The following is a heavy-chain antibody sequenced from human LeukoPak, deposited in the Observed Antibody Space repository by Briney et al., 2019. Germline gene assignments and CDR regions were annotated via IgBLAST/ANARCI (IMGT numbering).Heavy chain of an antibody. CDR3: ARDLISGYCSGGSCY. V-gene: IGHV3-11*06. J-gene: IGHJ4*02. CDR1: GFTFSDYY. CDR2: ISSSSSYI. Sequence: PGGSLRLSCAASGFTFSDYYMSWIRQAPGKGLEWVSSISSSSSYIYYADSVKGRFTISRDNAKNSLYLQMNSLRAEDTAVYYCARDLISGYCSGGSCYWGQGTLVTVSS. D-gene: IGHD2-15*01.